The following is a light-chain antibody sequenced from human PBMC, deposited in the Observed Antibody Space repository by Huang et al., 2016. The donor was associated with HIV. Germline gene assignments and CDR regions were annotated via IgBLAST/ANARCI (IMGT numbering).Light chain of an antibody. V-gene: IGKV3-15*01. CDR1: HSVDSD. CDR3: QQYNDWPPLT. Sequence: EIEMTQSPATLSVSPGERPTLSCRASHSVDSDLAWYQQKPGQAPRLLIYDASTRATGIAAKFNGTGSGTEFSLSITNLQSEDFAVYYCQQYNDWPPLTFGGGTKVEI. CDR2: DAS. J-gene: IGKJ4*01.